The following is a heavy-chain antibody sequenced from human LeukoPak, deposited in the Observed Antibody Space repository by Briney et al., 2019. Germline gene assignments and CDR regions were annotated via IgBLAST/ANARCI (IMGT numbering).Heavy chain of an antibody. J-gene: IGHJ4*02. CDR3: AREMVRGVIRGDY. D-gene: IGHD3-10*01. CDR2: ISSSGSTI. CDR1: GFTFSSYE. V-gene: IGHV3-48*03. Sequence: GGSLRLSCAASGFTFSSYEMNWVRQAPGKGLEWVSYISSSGSTIYYADSVKGRFTISRDNAKNSLYLQMNSLRAEDTAVYYCAREMVRGVIRGDYWGQGTLVTVSP.